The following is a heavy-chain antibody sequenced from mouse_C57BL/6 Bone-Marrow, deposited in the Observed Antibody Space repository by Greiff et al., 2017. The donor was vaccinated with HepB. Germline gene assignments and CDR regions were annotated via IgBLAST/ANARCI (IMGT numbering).Heavy chain of an antibody. CDR2: ISDGGSYT. Sequence: EVQVVESGGGLVKPGGSLKLSCAASGFTFSSYAMSWVRQTPEKRLEWVATISDGGSYTYYPDNVKGRFTISRDNAKNNLYLQMSHLKSEDTAMYYCARGYYYGSSPWFAYWGQGTLVTVSA. D-gene: IGHD1-1*01. CDR1: GFTFSSYA. V-gene: IGHV5-4*01. CDR3: ARGYYYGSSPWFAY. J-gene: IGHJ3*01.